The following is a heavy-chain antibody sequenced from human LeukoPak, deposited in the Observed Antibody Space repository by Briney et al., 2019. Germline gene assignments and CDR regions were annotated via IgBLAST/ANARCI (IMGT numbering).Heavy chain of an antibody. CDR3: ARETGGWSGFDP. Sequence: SETLSLTCTVSGGSISSSSYYWGWIRQPPGKGLEWIGSIYHSGSTYYNPSLKSRVTISVDTSKNQFSLKLSSVTAADTAVYYCARETGGWSGFDPWGQGTLVTVSS. CDR2: IYHSGST. D-gene: IGHD6-19*01. CDR1: GGSISSSSYY. V-gene: IGHV4-39*07. J-gene: IGHJ5*02.